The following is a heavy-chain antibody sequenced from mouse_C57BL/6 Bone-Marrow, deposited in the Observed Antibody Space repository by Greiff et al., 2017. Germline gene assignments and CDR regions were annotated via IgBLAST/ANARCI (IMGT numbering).Heavy chain of an antibody. V-gene: IGHV1-59*01. CDR2: IDPSDSYT. CDR1: GYTFTSYW. D-gene: IGHD4-1*01. J-gene: IGHJ3*01. Sequence: VQLKQPGAELVRPGTSVKLSCKASGYTFTSYWMHWVKQRPGQGLEWIGVIDPSDSYTNYNQKFKGKATLTVDTSSSTAYMQLSSLTSEDSAVYYCAGLNWAWFAYWGQGTLVTVSA. CDR3: AGLNWAWFAY.